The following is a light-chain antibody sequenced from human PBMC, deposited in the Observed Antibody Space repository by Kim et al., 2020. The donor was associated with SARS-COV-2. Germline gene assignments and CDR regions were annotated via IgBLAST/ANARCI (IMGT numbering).Light chain of an antibody. CDR3: QQRSNWSALT. Sequence: PGERATLSCRASQSVSSYLAWYQQKPGQAPRLLIYDASNRATGIPARFSGTGSGTDFTLTISSLEPEDFAVYYCQQRSNWSALTFGGGTKVDIK. CDR1: QSVSSY. J-gene: IGKJ4*01. V-gene: IGKV3-11*01. CDR2: DAS.